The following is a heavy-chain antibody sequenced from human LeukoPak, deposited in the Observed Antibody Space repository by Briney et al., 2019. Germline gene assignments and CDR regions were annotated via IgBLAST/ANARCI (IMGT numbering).Heavy chain of an antibody. J-gene: IGHJ4*02. Sequence: ASVKVSCKASGYTFTSYHMHWVRQAPGQGLEWMGIINPSGGTTNYAQKFRGRVTMTRDTSIRAAYMELRRLRSDDTAVYYCARVLLWFGEPEHHYFDYWGQGTLVTVSS. D-gene: IGHD3-10*01. CDR2: INPSGGTT. V-gene: IGHV1-46*01. CDR3: ARVLLWFGEPEHHYFDY. CDR1: GYTFTSYH.